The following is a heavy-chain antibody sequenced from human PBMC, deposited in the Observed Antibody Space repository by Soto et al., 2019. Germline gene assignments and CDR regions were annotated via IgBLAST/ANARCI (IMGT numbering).Heavy chain of an antibody. D-gene: IGHD3-16*01. CDR3: ARGLPSGAFDI. CDR1: GYTITSYS. Sequence: ASVKVSCKASGYTITSYSMHWVRQAPGQRLEWMGWINAGNGNTKYSQKFQGRVTITRDTSASTAYMELSSLRSEDTAVYYCARGLPSGAFDIWGQGTMVTVSS. V-gene: IGHV1-3*01. J-gene: IGHJ3*02. CDR2: INAGNGNT.